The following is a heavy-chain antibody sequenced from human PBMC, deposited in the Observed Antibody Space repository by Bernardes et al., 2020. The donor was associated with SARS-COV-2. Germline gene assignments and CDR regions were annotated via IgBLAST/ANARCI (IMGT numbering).Heavy chain of an antibody. CDR3: ARDALVAGTGYYYYGMDV. J-gene: IGHJ6*02. V-gene: IGHV3-21*06. D-gene: IGHD6-19*01. Sequence: GGSLRLSRAASAFNFGDHSMNWVRQVPGKGLEWVSSISGSSSYKYYADSVRGRFTVSRDNAKNSLFLQMNSLRVDDTAVYYCARDALVAGTGYYYYGMDVWGQGTTVTVSS. CDR2: ISGSSSYK. CDR1: AFNFGDHS.